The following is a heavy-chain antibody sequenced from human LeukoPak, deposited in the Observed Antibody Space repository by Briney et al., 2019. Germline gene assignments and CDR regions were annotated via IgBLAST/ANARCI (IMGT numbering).Heavy chain of an antibody. J-gene: IGHJ5*02. CDR2: ISTGSSTI. CDR3: ASFFTSDIVVVPAAPLKFDP. V-gene: IGHV3-48*04. D-gene: IGHD2-2*01. Sequence: PGGSLRPSCAASGFSFSSYSMNWVRRAPGKGLEWVSHISTGSSTIYYAVSVKGRFTISRDNAKNSLYLQMNSLRAEDTAVYYCASFFTSDIVVVPAAPLKFDPWGQGTLVTVSS. CDR1: GFSFSSYS.